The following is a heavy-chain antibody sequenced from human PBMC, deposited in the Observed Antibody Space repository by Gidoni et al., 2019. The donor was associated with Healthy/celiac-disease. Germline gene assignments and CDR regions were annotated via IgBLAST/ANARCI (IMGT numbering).Heavy chain of an antibody. CDR1: GYTFTSYD. CDR2: MNPNSGNT. CDR3: ASPYSSGWYRAFDI. V-gene: IGHV1-8*01. J-gene: IGHJ3*02. D-gene: IGHD6-19*01. Sequence: QVQLVQSGAEVKKPGASVKVSCKASGYTFTSYDINWVRQATGQGLEWMGWMNPNSGNTGYAQKFQGRVTMTRNTSISTAYMELSSLRSEDTAVYYCASPYSSGWYRAFDIWGQGTMVTVSS.